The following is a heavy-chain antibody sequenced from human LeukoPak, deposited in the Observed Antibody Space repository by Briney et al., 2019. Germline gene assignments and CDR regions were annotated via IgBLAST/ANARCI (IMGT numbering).Heavy chain of an antibody. CDR3: ARVRSYYYYCMDV. J-gene: IGHJ6*03. V-gene: IGHV4-39*07. CDR1: GGSISSSSCY. Sequence: SETLSLTCTVSGGSISSSSCYWGWIRQPPGKGLEWIGSIYYSGSTYYNPSLKSRVTISVDTSKNQFSLKLSSVTAADTAVYYCARVRSYYYYCMDVWGKGTTVTISS. CDR2: IYYSGST.